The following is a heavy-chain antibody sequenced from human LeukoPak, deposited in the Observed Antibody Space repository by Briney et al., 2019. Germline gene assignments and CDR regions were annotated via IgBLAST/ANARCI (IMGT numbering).Heavy chain of an antibody. Sequence: GGSLRLSCVASGFTFSSYAMHWVRQAPGKGLEYVSGISINGGRTYYANSVKGRFTISRDNSKNTLYLQMGSLRPEDMAVYYCARYNNYYDSWGQGTLVTASS. V-gene: IGHV3-64*01. CDR1: GFTFSSYA. CDR2: ISINGGRT. J-gene: IGHJ5*01. CDR3: ARYNNYYDS.